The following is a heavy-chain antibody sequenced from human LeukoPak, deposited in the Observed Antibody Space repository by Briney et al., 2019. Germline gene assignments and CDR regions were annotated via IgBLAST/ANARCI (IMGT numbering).Heavy chain of an antibody. CDR2: INHSGST. Sequence: SETLSLTCAVYGGSFSGYYWSWIRQPPGKGLEWIGEINHSGSTNYNPSLKSRVTISVDTSKNQFSLKLSSVTAADTAVYYCARSLRSENFDYWGQGTLVTVSS. V-gene: IGHV4-34*01. CDR1: GGSFSGYY. D-gene: IGHD4-17*01. CDR3: ARSLRSENFDY. J-gene: IGHJ4*02.